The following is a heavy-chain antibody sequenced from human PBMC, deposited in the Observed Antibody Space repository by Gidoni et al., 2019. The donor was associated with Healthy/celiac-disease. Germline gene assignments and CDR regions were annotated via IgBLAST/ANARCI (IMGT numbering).Heavy chain of an antibody. J-gene: IGHJ2*01. CDR3: AKRVGGSSGWPNWYFDL. D-gene: IGHD6-19*01. CDR2: ISVSGGST. Sequence: EVQLLESGGGLVQHGGSLRLCCAASGFTFGSRAMSCVRQAPGNGLEWVSAISVSGGSTYYADSVKGRFTISRDNSKNTLYLQMNSLRAEYTAVYYCAKRVGGSSGWPNWYFDLWGRGTLVTVSS. V-gene: IGHV3-23*01. CDR1: GFTFGSRA.